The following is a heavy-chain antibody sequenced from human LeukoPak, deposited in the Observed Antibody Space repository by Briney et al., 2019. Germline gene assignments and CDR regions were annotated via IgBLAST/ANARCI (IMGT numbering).Heavy chain of an antibody. Sequence: GGSLRLSCAASGFTFSSHSMNWGRQAPGKGLEWVSSISSSSSYINYADSVKGRFTISRDNAKHSLYLQMNRLRAAATAVYYCARGRGLIRLTGRFDPWGQGTLVPVSS. CDR2: ISSSSSYI. D-gene: IGHD1-14*01. CDR3: ARGRGLIRLTGRFDP. J-gene: IGHJ5*02. CDR1: GFTFSSHS. V-gene: IGHV3-21*01.